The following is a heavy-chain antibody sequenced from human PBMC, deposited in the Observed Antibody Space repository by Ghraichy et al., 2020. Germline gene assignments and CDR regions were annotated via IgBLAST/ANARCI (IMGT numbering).Heavy chain of an antibody. V-gene: IGHV4-59*01. Sequence: SETLSLTCTVSGGSISSYYWSWIRQPPGKGLEWIGYIYYSGSTNYNPSLKSRVTISVDTSKNQFSLKLSSVTAADTAVYYCASLPVYYYDSSGYYDAFDIWGQGTMVTVSS. D-gene: IGHD3-22*01. CDR2: IYYSGST. CDR3: ASLPVYYYDSSGYYDAFDI. J-gene: IGHJ3*02. CDR1: GGSISSYY.